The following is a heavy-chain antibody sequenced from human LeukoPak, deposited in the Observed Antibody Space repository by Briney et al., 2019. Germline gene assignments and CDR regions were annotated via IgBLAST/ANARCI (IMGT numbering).Heavy chain of an antibody. D-gene: IGHD3-10*01. CDR3: ARGPYGSGTRSNY. CDR1: GGSISSYY. Sequence: SETLSLTCTVSGGSISSYYWSWIRQPPGKGLEWIGYIYYSGSTYYNPSLKSRVTISVDTSKNQFSLKLSSVTAADTAVSYCARGPYGSGTRSNYWGQGTLVTVSS. J-gene: IGHJ4*02. V-gene: IGHV4-59*12. CDR2: IYYSGST.